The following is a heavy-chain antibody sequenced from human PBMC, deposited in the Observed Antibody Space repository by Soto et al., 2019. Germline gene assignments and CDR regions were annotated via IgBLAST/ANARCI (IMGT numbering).Heavy chain of an antibody. CDR2: ISSSGSTI. CDR3: ARGSMTGSYDSRGYYAY. V-gene: IGHV3-48*03. CDR1: GFTFSSYE. D-gene: IGHD3-22*01. Sequence: PGGSLRLSCAASGFTFSSYEMNWVRQAPGKGLEWVSYISSSGSTIYYADSVKGRFTISRDNAKNSLYLQMNSLRAEDTAVYYCARGSMTGSYDSRGYYAYWGQGTLVTVSS. J-gene: IGHJ4*02.